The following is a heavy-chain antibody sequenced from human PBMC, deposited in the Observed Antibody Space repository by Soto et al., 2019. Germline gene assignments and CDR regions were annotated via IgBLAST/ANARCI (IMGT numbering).Heavy chain of an antibody. V-gene: IGHV3-9*01. CDR3: AKEGTLYGSGYDYWDY. Sequence: GGSLRLSCAASGFTFDDYAMHWVRQAPGKGLEWVSGISWNSGSIGYADSVKGRFTISRDNAKNSLYLQMNSLRAEDTALYYCAKEGTLYGSGYDYWDYWGQGTLVTVSS. CDR2: ISWNSGSI. CDR1: GFTFDDYA. D-gene: IGHD5-12*01. J-gene: IGHJ4*02.